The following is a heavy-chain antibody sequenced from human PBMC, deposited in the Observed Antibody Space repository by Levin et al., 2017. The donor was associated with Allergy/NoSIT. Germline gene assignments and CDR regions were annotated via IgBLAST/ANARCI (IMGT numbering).Heavy chain of an antibody. V-gene: IGHV4-31*03. CDR2: IYYSGST. CDR1: GGSISSGGYY. D-gene: IGHD2-2*01. Sequence: SETLSLTCTVSGGSISSGGYYWSWIRQHPGKGLEWIGYIYYSGSTYYNPSLKSRVTISVDTSKNQFSLKLSSVTAADTAVYYCAREDQLLHYGMDVWGQGTTVTVSS. J-gene: IGHJ6*02. CDR3: AREDQLLHYGMDV.